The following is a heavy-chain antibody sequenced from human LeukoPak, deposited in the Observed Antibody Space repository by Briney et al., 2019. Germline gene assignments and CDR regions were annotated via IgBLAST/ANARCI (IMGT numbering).Heavy chain of an antibody. J-gene: IGHJ4*02. CDR2: IYSGGST. D-gene: IGHD3-22*01. V-gene: IGHV3-66*01. CDR3: ASNRYLYDSSGLIDY. Sequence: RPGGSLRLSCAASGFTVSSNYMSWVRQAPGKGLEWVSVIYSGGSTYYADSVKGRFTISRDNSKNTLYLQMNSLRAEDTAVYYCASNRYLYDSSGLIDYWGQGTLVTVSS. CDR1: GFTVSSNY.